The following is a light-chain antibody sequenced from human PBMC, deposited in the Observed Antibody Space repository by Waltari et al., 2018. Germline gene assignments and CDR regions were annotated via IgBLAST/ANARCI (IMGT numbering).Light chain of an antibody. Sequence: SYELTQPPSVSVSPGQTASITCSGEKLGDNYVCWYQQKPGQSPVLVSYEDSKRPSGIPERFSGSNSGTTATLTISGTQAMDEGDYYCQAWDSSNVVFGGGTKLTVL. CDR2: EDS. CDR3: QAWDSSNVV. CDR1: KLGDNY. J-gene: IGLJ2*01. V-gene: IGLV3-1*01.